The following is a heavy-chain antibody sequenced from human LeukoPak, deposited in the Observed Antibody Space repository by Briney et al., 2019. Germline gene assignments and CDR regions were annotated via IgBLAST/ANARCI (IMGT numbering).Heavy chain of an antibody. V-gene: IGHV1-2*02. Sequence: GASVKVSCKASGYTFTGYYMSWVRQAPGQGLEWMGWINPNSGTTNYAQKFQGRVAMTTDTSVNTAYMELSRLRSDDTAVYYCATSLSSGDLLDYWGQGALVTVSS. D-gene: IGHD7-27*01. CDR2: INPNSGTT. J-gene: IGHJ4*02. CDR1: GYTFTGYY. CDR3: ATSLSSGDLLDY.